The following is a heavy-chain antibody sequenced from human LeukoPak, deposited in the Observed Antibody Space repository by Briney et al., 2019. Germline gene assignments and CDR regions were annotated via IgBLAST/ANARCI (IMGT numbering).Heavy chain of an antibody. Sequence: ASVKVSCKASGYTFTSYDINWVRQATGQGLEWMGWISAYNGNTNYAQKLQGRVTMTTDTSTSTAYMELRSLRSDDTAVYYCARDLREWELPLDYWGQGTLVTVSS. CDR3: ARDLREWELPLDY. J-gene: IGHJ4*02. V-gene: IGHV1-18*01. D-gene: IGHD1-26*01. CDR2: ISAYNGNT. CDR1: GYTFTSYD.